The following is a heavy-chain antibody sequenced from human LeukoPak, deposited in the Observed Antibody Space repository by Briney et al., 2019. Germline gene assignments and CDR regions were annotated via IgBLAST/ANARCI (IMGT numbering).Heavy chain of an antibody. CDR1: GFTFRSYD. J-gene: IGHJ4*02. CDR2: IWYDGSNK. Sequence: PGGSLRLSRAASGFTFRSYDMHWVRQAPGKGLEWVAVIWYDGSNKYYADSVKGRFTISRDNSKNTLYLQMNSLRAEDTAVYYCARETGTVERDYFDYWGQGTLVTVSS. V-gene: IGHV3-33*01. D-gene: IGHD1-1*01. CDR3: ARETGTVERDYFDY.